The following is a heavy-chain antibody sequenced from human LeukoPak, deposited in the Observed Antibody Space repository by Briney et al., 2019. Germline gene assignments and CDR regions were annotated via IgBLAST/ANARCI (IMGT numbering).Heavy chain of an antibody. CDR1: GGTFSSYA. D-gene: IGHD6-19*01. Sequence: VASVKVSCKASGGTFSSYAISWVRQAPGQGLEWMGGIIPILGTANYAQKFQGRVTITTDESTSTAYMELSSLRSEDTAVYYCATLPRGDSSGVSDYWGQGTLVTVSS. J-gene: IGHJ4*02. CDR3: ATLPRGDSSGVSDY. V-gene: IGHV1-69*05. CDR2: IIPILGTA.